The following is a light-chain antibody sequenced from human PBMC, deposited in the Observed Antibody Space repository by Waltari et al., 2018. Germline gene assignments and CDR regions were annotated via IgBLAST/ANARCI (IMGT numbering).Light chain of an antibody. CDR1: ESISND. CDR3: QQSYTLPRT. Sequence: DIQMTQSPSSLSASVGDRVTITCRASESISNDLNWYQQKAGKAPKLLIYAASNLQSGVPSRFSGSGSGTDFTLTISSLQPADFAAYYCQQSYTLPRTFGQGTKVEIK. J-gene: IGKJ1*01. CDR2: AAS. V-gene: IGKV1-39*01.